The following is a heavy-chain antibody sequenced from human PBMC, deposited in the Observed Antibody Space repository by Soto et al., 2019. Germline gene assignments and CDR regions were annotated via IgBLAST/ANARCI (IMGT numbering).Heavy chain of an antibody. D-gene: IGHD2-15*01. CDR3: GRILRLVWKGYYCSGGSCLGNY. Sequence: ASVKVSCKVPGYTLTELSMHWVRQAPGKGLEWMGGFGPEDGETIYAQKFQGRVTMTEDTSTDTAYMELSSLRSEDTAMYYCGRILRLVWKGYYCSGGSCLGNYWGQGTLVTVSS. CDR1: GYTLTELS. CDR2: FGPEDGET. V-gene: IGHV1-24*01. J-gene: IGHJ4*02.